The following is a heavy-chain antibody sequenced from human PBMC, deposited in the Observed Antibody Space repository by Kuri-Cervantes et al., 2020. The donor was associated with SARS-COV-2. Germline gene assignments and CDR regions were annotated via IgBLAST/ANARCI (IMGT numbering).Heavy chain of an antibody. CDR2: TNSDGIST. J-gene: IGHJ2*01. CDR3: ARGGVVTADWYFDL. D-gene: IGHD2-21*02. CDR1: GFPFRSYR. V-gene: IGHV3-74*01. Sequence: GESLKISCAASGFPFRSYRMHWVRQAPGKGLVWVSRTNSDGISTSYADSVKGRFTISRDNAKNTLYLQLNSLGAEDTAVYYCARGGVVTADWYFDLWGRGTLVTVSS.